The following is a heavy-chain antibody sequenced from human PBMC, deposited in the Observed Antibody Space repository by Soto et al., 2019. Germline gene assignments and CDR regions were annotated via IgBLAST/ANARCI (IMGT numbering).Heavy chain of an antibody. CDR1: GGSISTYF. V-gene: IGHV4-59*08. CDR3: ARGSYFSFDY. J-gene: IGHJ4*02. CDR2: IYNNGDT. Sequence: PSETLSLTCSVSGGSISTYFWSWIRQPPGEGLEWIGYIYNNGDTKYNPSLKSRVTISVDTSNNEFSLNLNSLTAADTAAYFCARGSYFSFDYWGQGALVTVSS. D-gene: IGHD1-26*01.